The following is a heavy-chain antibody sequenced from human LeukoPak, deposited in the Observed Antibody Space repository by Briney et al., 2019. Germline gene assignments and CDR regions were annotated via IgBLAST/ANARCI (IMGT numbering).Heavy chain of an antibody. V-gene: IGHV4-4*02. J-gene: IGHJ5*01. CDR2: IKNSGRT. CDR3: ATDGMVRGPDAWFDS. CDR1: GGSISSNW. D-gene: IGHD3-10*01. Sequence: SETLSLTCAVSGGSISSNWWSWVRQPPGKGLEWIGEIKNSGRTNYNTSLTGRVTISIDTSKNQFSLKLTSVTAADTAVYYCATDGMVRGPDAWFDSWGQGILVTVSS.